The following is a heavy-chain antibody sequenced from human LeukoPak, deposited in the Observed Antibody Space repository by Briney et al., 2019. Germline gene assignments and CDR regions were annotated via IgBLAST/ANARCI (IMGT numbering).Heavy chain of an antibody. Sequence: SETLSLTCVVSGYSISSGYYWGWNRQPPGKGLEWIGSIYPGGNTYYNPSLKSRVTISVDTSRNQFSLKLSSVTAADTAVYYCVGGSGYSGVWGQGTLVTVSS. V-gene: IGHV4-38-2*01. CDR2: IYPGGNT. CDR1: GYSISSGYY. D-gene: IGHD5-18*01. J-gene: IGHJ4*02. CDR3: VGGSGYSGV.